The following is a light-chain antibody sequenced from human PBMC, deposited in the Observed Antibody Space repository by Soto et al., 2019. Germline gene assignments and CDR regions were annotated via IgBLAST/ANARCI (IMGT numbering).Light chain of an antibody. V-gene: IGLV4-69*01. CDR2: LNSDGSH. CDR1: SGHSSYA. CDR3: QTWGTGIQNVV. J-gene: IGLJ2*01. Sequence: QPVLTQSPSASASLGASVKLTCTLSSGHSSYAIAWHQQQPEKGPRYLMKLNSDGSHSKGDGIPDRFSGSSFGAERYLTISSLQSEDEADYYCQTWGTGIQNVVFGGGTKLTVL.